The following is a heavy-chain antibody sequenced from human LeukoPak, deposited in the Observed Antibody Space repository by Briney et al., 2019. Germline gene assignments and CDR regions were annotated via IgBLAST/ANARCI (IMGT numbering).Heavy chain of an antibody. CDR2: IDYSGKS. J-gene: IGHJ4*02. D-gene: IGHD1-1*01. V-gene: IGHV4-31*03. Sequence: SSETLSLTCTVSGGSVSSVGDYWSWIRQHPGKGLEWIGYIDYSGKSYYNPSLKSRLIISVDTSQNQFSLKLAFVTAADTAVYHCARGTGALDYWGQGILVTVSS. CDR1: GGSVSSVGDY. CDR3: ARGTGALDY.